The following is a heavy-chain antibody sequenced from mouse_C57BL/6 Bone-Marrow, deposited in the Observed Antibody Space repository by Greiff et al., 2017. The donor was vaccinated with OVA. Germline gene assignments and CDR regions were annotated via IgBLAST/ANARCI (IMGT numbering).Heavy chain of an antibody. V-gene: IGHV1-63*01. CDR1: GYTFTNYW. D-gene: IGHD2-10*01. CDR2: IYPGGGNT. Sequence: QVQLQQSGAELVRPGTSVKMSCKASGYTFTNYWIGWAKQRPGHGLEWIGDIYPGGGNTNYNEKFKGKATLTADKSSSTADMQFSSLTSEDSDIYYCARSYSAKDYAMDYWGQGTSVTVSS. J-gene: IGHJ4*01. CDR3: ARSYSAKDYAMDY.